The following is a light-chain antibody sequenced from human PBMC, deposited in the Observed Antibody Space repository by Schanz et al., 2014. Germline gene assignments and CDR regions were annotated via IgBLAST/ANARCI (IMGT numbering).Light chain of an antibody. CDR1: QSVIGNS. CDR3: RQYGSSPWT. Sequence: ENVLTQSPGTLSLSPGERATLSCRASQSVIGNSLAWYQQRPGQAPRILIYGASSRATGIPERFSGSGSGTDFTLTISRLEPEDFAVYYCRQYGSSPWTFGQGTKVEIK. V-gene: IGKV3-20*01. CDR2: GAS. J-gene: IGKJ1*01.